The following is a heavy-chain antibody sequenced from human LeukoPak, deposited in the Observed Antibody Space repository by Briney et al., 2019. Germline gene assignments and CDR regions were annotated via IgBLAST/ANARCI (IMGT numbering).Heavy chain of an antibody. D-gene: IGHD5-24*01. CDR2: ISSSSSYI. CDR3: AREGDGYNSPIDY. Sequence: GGSLRLSCAASGFTFSSYSMNWVRQAPGKGLEWVSSISSSSSYIYYTDSVKGRFTISRDNAKNSLSLQMNSLRAEDTAVYYCAREGDGYNSPIDYWGQGTLVTVSS. J-gene: IGHJ4*02. CDR1: GFTFSSYS. V-gene: IGHV3-21*01.